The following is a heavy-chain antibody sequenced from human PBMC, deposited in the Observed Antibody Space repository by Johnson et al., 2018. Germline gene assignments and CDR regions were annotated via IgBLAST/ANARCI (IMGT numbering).Heavy chain of an antibody. J-gene: IGHJ6*03. CDR1: GFTFSSYG. Sequence: QVQLVQSGGGVVQPGRSLRLSCAASGFTFSSYGMHWVRQAPGKGLEWVAVISYDESKKYYGDSVKGRFTISRDNSKNTLYLQMNSLRAEDTAVYFCAKGISGGHYYYYMDGWGKGTTVTVSS. D-gene: IGHD3-16*01. CDR2: ISYDESKK. V-gene: IGHV3-30*18. CDR3: AKGISGGHYYYYMDG.